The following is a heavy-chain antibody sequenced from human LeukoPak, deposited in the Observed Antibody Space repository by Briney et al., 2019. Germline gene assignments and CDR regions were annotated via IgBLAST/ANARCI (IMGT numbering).Heavy chain of an antibody. CDR2: IWYDGSNK. CDR1: GFTFSSYG. V-gene: IGHV3-33*01. J-gene: IGHJ3*02. Sequence: GGSLRLSCAASGFTFSSYGVHWVRQAPGKGLEWVAVIWYDGSNKYYADSVKGRFTISRDNSKNTLYLQMNSLRAEDTAVYYCARGPRCSGGSCYGDDAFDIWGQGTMVTVSS. D-gene: IGHD2-15*01. CDR3: ARGPRCSGGSCYGDDAFDI.